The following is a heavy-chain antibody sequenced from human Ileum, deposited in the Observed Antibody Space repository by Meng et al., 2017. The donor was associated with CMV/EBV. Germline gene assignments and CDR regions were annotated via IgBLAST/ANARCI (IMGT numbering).Heavy chain of an antibody. CDR1: GYTFTSYG. V-gene: IGHV1-18*01. CDR2: ISAYNGNT. D-gene: IGHD4-23*01. CDR3: ARVLTIYGGNSWENFAY. Sequence: ASVKVSCKASGYTFTSYGISWVRQAPGQGLEWMGWISAYNGNTNYAQKLQGRVTMTTDTSTSTAYMELRSLRSDDTAVYYCARVLTIYGGNSWENFAYWGQGTLVTVSS. J-gene: IGHJ4*02.